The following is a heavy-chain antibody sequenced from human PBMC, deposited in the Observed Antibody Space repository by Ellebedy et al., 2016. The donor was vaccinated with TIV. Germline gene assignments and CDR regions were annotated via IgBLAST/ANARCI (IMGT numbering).Heavy chain of an antibody. V-gene: IGHV1-69*04. CDR3: AGKSGSYTYYYYGMDV. Sequence: ASVKVSXXASGGTFSSYATSWVRQAPGQGLEWMGRIIPILGIANYAQKFQGRVTITADKSTSTAYMELSSLRSEDTAVYYCAGKSGSYTYYYYGMDVWGQGTTVTVSS. CDR2: IIPILGIA. J-gene: IGHJ6*02. CDR1: GGTFSSYA. D-gene: IGHD3-10*01.